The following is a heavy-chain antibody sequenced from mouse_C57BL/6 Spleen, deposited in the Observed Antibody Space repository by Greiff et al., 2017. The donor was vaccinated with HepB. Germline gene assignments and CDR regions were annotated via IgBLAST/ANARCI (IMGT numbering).Heavy chain of an antibody. CDR2: IDPSDSYT. CDR1: GYTFTSYW. V-gene: IGHV1-59*01. Sequence: QVQLKQPGAELVRPGTSVKLSCKASGYTFTSYWMHWVKQRPGQGLEWIGVIDPSDSYTNYNQKFKGKATLTVDTSSSTAYMQLSSLTSEDSAVYYCSFYYSNFDYWGQGTTLTVSS. D-gene: IGHD2-5*01. J-gene: IGHJ2*01. CDR3: SFYYSNFDY.